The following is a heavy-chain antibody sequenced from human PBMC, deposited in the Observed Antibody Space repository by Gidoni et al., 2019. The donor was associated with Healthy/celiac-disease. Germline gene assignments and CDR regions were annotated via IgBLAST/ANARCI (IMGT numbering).Heavy chain of an antibody. D-gene: IGHD3-22*01. CDR2: ISSSGSTI. J-gene: IGHJ4*02. CDR1: GFTFSSYE. Sequence: EVQLVESGGGLVQPGGSLRLSCAASGFTFSSYEMNWVRQAPGKGLEWVSYISSSGSTIYYADSVKGRFTISRDNAKNSLYLQMNSLRAEDTAVYYCARERLYYYDSSGYYPNWGQGTLVTVSS. V-gene: IGHV3-48*03. CDR3: ARERLYYYDSSGYYPN.